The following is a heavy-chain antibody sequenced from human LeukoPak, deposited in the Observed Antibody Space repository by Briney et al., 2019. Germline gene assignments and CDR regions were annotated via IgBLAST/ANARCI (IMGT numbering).Heavy chain of an antibody. J-gene: IGHJ4*02. CDR3: ARTGLGLYSFDY. CDR1: GFTFSSYE. D-gene: IGHD3/OR15-3a*01. CDR2: ITGSISTI. V-gene: IGHV3-48*01. Sequence: GGSLRLSCAASGFTFSSYEMNWVRQAPGKGLEWVSYITGSISTIYYTDSVKGRFTISRDNAKNSVYLQMNSLRLEDTAVYYCARTGLGLYSFDYWGQGTLVTVSS.